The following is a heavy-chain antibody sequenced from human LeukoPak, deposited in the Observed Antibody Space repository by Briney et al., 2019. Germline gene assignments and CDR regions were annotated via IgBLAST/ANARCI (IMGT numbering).Heavy chain of an antibody. J-gene: IGHJ4*02. CDR1: GFTFSSYA. CDR2: ISGSGDNT. V-gene: IGHV3-23*01. CDR3: AKGRGTAVTSAANY. D-gene: IGHD4-17*01. Sequence: GGSLRLSCAASGFTFSSYAMSWVRQAPGKGLEWVSIISGSGDNTYYADSVKDRFSISRDNSKTTVSLQMNSLRAEDTAVYYCAKGRGTAVTSAANYWGQGTLVTVSS.